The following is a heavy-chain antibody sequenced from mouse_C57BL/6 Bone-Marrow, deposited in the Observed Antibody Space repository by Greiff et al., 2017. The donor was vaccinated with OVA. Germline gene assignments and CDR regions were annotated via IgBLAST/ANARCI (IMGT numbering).Heavy chain of an antibody. J-gene: IGHJ3*01. CDR2: IYPSDSET. CDR3: ERHYSRAY. Sequence: VQLQQPGAELVRPGSSVKLSCKASGYTFTSYWMDWVKQRPGQGLEWIGNIYPSDSETHYNQKFKDKATLTVDKSSSTAYMQLSSRTSEDSAVYYCERHYSRAYWGQGTLVTVSA. D-gene: IGHD2-5*01. CDR1: GYTFTSYW. V-gene: IGHV1-61*01.